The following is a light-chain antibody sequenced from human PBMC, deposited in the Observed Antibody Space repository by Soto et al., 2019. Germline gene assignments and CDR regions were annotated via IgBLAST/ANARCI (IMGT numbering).Light chain of an antibody. CDR1: QSVRSF. J-gene: IGKJ1*01. CDR2: DVS. CDR3: HQRNNWPWT. Sequence: EVVLTQSPATLSLSPGERATLSCRASQSVRSFLAWYQQKPGQAPRLLIYDVSNRATGIPARFSGSGSGTDFTLTISSLEPEDFAVYYCHQRNNWPWTFGQGTKVEIK. V-gene: IGKV3-11*01.